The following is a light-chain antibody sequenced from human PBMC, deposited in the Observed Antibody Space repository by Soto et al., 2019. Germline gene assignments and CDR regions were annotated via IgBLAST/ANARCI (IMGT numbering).Light chain of an antibody. J-gene: IGLJ1*01. CDR1: SSDIGGYNY. CDR2: DVS. Sequence: QSVLTQPASVSGSRGQSITISCTGTSSDIGGYNYVSWYQQLPGKVPKLIIYDVSNRPSGVSDRFSGSKSGNAASLTISGLQAEDEADYYCSSYTSTSTLYVFGTGTKVTVL. CDR3: SSYTSTSTLYV. V-gene: IGLV2-14*03.